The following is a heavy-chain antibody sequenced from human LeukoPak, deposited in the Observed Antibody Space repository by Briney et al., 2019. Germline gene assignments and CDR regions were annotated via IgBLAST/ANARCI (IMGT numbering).Heavy chain of an antibody. CDR1: GFTVSSNY. CDR3: ARVKVSPPYFVFDY. J-gene: IGHJ4*02. Sequence: GGSLRLSCAASGFTVSSNYMSWVRQAPGKGLEWVSVIYSGGSTYYADSVKGRFTISRDNSKNTLYLQMNSLRAEDTAVYYCARVKVSPPYFVFDYWGQGTLVTVSS. D-gene: IGHD3-9*01. V-gene: IGHV3-53*01. CDR2: IYSGGST.